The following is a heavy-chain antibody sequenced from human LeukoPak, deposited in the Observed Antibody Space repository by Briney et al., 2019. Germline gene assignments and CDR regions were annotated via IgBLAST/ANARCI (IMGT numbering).Heavy chain of an antibody. CDR1: GFTFSSYS. CDR3: ARDSSIQSLDP. D-gene: IGHD5-18*01. Sequence: GGSLRLSCAASGFTFSSYSMNWVRQAPGKGLEWVSSITSSSTYIYYADSVKGRFTISRDNAKNTLYLQMNSLKTEDTAVYYCARDSSIQSLDPWGQGTLVTVSS. CDR2: ITSSSTYI. V-gene: IGHV3-21*01. J-gene: IGHJ5*02.